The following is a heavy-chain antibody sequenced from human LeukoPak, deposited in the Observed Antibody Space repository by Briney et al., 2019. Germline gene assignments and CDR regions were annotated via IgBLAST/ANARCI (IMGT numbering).Heavy chain of an antibody. J-gene: IGHJ5*02. CDR1: GGSFSGYY. CDR3: ARVNQRGYCSSTSCYTWFDP. Sequence: SETLSLTCAVYGGSFSGYYWSWIRQPPGKGLEWIGEINHSGSTNYNPSLKSRVTISVDTSKNQFSLKLSSVTAADTAVYYCARVNQRGYCSSTSCYTWFDPWGQGTLVTVFS. V-gene: IGHV4-34*01. D-gene: IGHD2-2*02. CDR2: INHSGST.